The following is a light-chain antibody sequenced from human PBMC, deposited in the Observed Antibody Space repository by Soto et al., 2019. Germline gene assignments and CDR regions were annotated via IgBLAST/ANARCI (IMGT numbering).Light chain of an antibody. CDR1: QSVSSTY. J-gene: IGKJ1*01. CDR2: GAS. Sequence: IVLTQSPGTLSLSPWERATLSCRASQSVSSTYLAWYQQKPGQAPRLLIYGASSRATGIPDRFSGSGSGTDFTLTISSLQSEDFAIYYCQQYNNWLMLSFGQGTKVDIK. CDR3: QQYNNWLMLS. V-gene: IGKV3-20*01.